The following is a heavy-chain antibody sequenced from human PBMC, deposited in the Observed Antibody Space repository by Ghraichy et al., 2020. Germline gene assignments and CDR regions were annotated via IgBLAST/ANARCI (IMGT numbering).Heavy chain of an antibody. V-gene: IGHV3-30*02. Sequence: GESLNISCAASGFTFSSFGMHWVCQAPGKGLEWMAFIRYDGSNKYYADSVKGRFTISRDNSKNTLYLQMNSLRAEDTAVYYCAKGSCDSSGYYCYFDYWGQGTLVTVSS. J-gene: IGHJ4*02. CDR2: IRYDGSNK. CDR1: GFTFSSFG. CDR3: AKGSCDSSGYYCYFDY. D-gene: IGHD3-22*01.